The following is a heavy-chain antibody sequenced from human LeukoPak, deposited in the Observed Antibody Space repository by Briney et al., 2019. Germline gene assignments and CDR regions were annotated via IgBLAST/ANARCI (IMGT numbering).Heavy chain of an antibody. CDR1: GGSISSSSYY. CDR3: ARVWQWLVLGDYYYMDV. CDR2: IYYSGST. D-gene: IGHD6-19*01. Sequence: SETLSLTCTVSGGSISSSSYYWGWIRQPPGKGLEWIGSIYYSGSTYYNPSLKSRVTISVDTSKNQFSLKLSSVTAADTAVYYCARVWQWLVLGDYYYMDVWGKGTTVTVSS. J-gene: IGHJ6*03. V-gene: IGHV4-39*07.